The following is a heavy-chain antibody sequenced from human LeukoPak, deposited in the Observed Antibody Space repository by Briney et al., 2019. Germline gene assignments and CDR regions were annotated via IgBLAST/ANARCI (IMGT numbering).Heavy chain of an antibody. V-gene: IGHV4-34*01. CDR1: GGSFSAYY. J-gene: IGHJ5*02. D-gene: IGHD3-22*01. Sequence: KPSETLSLTCAVYGGSFSAYYWSWIRQPPGKGLEWIGEINHSGRPNYSPSLKSRVAISIDMSKNGFSLRLSSVTAADTAMYYCASLRYDSSAYDHPLPHHWGQGTQVTVSS. CDR2: INHSGRP. CDR3: ASLRYDSSAYDHPLPHH.